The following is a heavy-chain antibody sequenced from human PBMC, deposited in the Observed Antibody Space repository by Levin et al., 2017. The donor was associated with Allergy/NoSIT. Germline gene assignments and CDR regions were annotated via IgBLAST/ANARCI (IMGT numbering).Heavy chain of an antibody. CDR2: ISSSSSYI. V-gene: IGHV3-21*01. J-gene: IGHJ4*02. CDR1: GFTFSSYS. CDR3: ARVYGSGSYYTFDY. Sequence: GGSLRLSCAGSGFTFSSYSMNWVRQAPGKGLEWVSSISSSSSYIYYADSVKGRFTISRDNAKNSLYLQMNSLRAEDTAVYYCARVYGSGSYYTFDYWGQGTLVTVSS. D-gene: IGHD3-10*01.